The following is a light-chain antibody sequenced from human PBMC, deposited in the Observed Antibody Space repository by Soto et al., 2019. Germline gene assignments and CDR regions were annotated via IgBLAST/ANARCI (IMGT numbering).Light chain of an antibody. Sequence: EIVLTKSPATLSLSPGERATLSCRASQSVSTYLVWYQQKPGQAPRLLIYDASNRATGIPARFSGSGSGTDFSLTISSLEREDFAVYYCQQRSNWPLTFGGGTKVEIK. CDR1: QSVSTY. J-gene: IGKJ4*01. CDR3: QQRSNWPLT. CDR2: DAS. V-gene: IGKV3-11*01.